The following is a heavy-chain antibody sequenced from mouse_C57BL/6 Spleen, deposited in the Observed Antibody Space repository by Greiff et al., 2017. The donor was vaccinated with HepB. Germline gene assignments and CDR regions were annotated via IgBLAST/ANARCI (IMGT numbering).Heavy chain of an antibody. CDR1: GYTFTSYW. Sequence: QVQLQQPGAELVRPGTSVKLSCKASGYTFTSYWMHWVKQRPGQGLEWIGVIDPSDSYTNYNQKFKGKATLTVDTSSSTDYMQLSSLTSEDSAVYYCARAPITTGYFDVWGKGTTVTVSS. J-gene: IGHJ1*03. CDR2: IDPSDSYT. V-gene: IGHV1-59*01. D-gene: IGHD1-1*01. CDR3: ARAPITTGYFDV.